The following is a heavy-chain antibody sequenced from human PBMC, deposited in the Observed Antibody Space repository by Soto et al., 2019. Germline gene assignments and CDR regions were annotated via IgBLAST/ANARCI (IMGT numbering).Heavy chain of an antibody. Sequence: AASVKVSCKASGGTFSSYAISWVRQAPGQGLEWMGGIIPIFGTANYAQKFQGRVTITADKSTSTAYMELSSLRSEDTAVYYCATHHTLDYYDSSGYYGGGNAFDIWGQGTMVTVSS. CDR1: GGTFSSYA. CDR3: ATHHTLDYYDSSGYYGGGNAFDI. D-gene: IGHD3-22*01. J-gene: IGHJ3*02. V-gene: IGHV1-69*06. CDR2: IIPIFGTA.